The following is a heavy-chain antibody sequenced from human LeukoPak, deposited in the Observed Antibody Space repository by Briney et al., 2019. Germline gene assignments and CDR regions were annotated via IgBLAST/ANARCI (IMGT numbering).Heavy chain of an antibody. J-gene: IGHJ5*02. CDR1: GGSFSGYY. V-gene: IGHV4-34*01. CDR2: INHSGST. D-gene: IGHD6-13*01. CDR3: ARGYSSSWPRGNWFDP. Sequence: PSETLSLTCAVYGGSFSGYYWSWIRQPPGKGLEWIGEINHSGSTNYNPSLKSRVTISVDTSKNQFSLKLSSVTAADTGVYYCARGYSSSWPRGNWFDPWGQGTLVTVSS.